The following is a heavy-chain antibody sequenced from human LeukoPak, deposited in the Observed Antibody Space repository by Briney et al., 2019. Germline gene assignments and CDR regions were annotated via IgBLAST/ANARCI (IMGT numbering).Heavy chain of an antibody. CDR3: AKLRPSPFGELFDY. CDR2: ISGSGGRK. V-gene: IGHV3-23*01. CDR1: GFTFSSYA. D-gene: IGHD3-10*01. Sequence: AGGSLRLSCAASGFTFSSYAMSWVRQAPGKGLEWVSAISGSGGRKYYADSVKGRFTITRDNSKNTLYLQMNSLRAEDTAVYYCAKLRPSPFGELFDYWGQGTLVTVSS. J-gene: IGHJ4*02.